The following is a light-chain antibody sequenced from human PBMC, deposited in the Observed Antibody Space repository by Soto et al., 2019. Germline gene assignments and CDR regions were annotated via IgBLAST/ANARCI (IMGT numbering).Light chain of an antibody. Sequence: ETVMTQSPATPSVSPGERATLSCGASQSVSTNLAWYQQKPGQVPRLLIYGASTRASDIPARFSGSGSGTEFTLTISSLQSEDFAVYYCQQYNEWLLTFGGGTKVEIE. V-gene: IGKV3-15*01. CDR3: QQYNEWLLT. J-gene: IGKJ4*01. CDR2: GAS. CDR1: QSVSTN.